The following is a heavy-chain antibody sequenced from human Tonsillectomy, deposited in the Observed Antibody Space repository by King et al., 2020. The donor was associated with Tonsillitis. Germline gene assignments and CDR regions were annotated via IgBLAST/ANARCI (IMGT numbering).Heavy chain of an antibody. J-gene: IGHJ4*02. V-gene: IGHV1-46*01. CDR3: ARHGPPYCSGGSCYSHFDY. CDR2: INPNGGRT. D-gene: IGHD2-15*01. Sequence: VQLVESGAEVKKPGASVKVSCKTSGYTFTSYYMHWVRQAPGQGLEWRGIINPNGGRTSDAQKFQGRVTMNSDTSTSTVYMELRGLRSEDTAVYYCARHGPPYCSGGSCYSHFDYWGQGTLVTVSS. CDR1: GYTFTSYY.